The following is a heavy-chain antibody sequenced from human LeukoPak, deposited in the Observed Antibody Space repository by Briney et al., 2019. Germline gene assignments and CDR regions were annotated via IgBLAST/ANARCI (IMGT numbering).Heavy chain of an antibody. J-gene: IGHJ4*02. CDR2: IQSKTDGGTT. V-gene: IGHV3-15*01. CDR3: ATLTVRGVINI. Sequence: GGSLRLSCAASGFTFSNTWMNWVRQAPGKGLEWVGRIQSKTDGGTTEYTAPVKGRFTISRDDSKTTLYLQMNSLKTEDTAVYYCATLTVRGVINIWGQGTLVTVSS. CDR1: GFTFSNTW. D-gene: IGHD3-10*01.